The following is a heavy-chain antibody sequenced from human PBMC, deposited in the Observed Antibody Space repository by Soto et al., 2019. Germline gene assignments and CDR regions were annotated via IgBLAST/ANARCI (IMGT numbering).Heavy chain of an antibody. CDR3: ARHRYSYGVYYFDY. V-gene: IGHV4-59*08. J-gene: IGHJ4*02. D-gene: IGHD5-18*01. Sequence: QVQLQESGPGLVKPSETLSLTCIVSGGSISNYYWSWIRQPPGKGLEWIGYIYYSGSTNYNPSLTSRVTNSVDTSTNHFSLNMSSVTAADTAVYYCARHRYSYGVYYFDYWGQGTLVTVSS. CDR2: IYYSGST. CDR1: GGSISNYY.